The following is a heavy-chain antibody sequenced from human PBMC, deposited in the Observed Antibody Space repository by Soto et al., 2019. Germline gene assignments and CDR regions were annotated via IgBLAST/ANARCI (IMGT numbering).Heavy chain of an antibody. Sequence: QPGGSLRLSCAASGFTFSSYSMNWVRQAPGKGLEWVSYISSSSSTIYYADSVKGRFTISRDNAKNSLYLQMNSLRDEDTAVYYCARDMRGDYSPLLGYYGMDVWGQGTTVTVSS. CDR1: GFTFSSYS. D-gene: IGHD4-17*01. CDR3: ARDMRGDYSPLLGYYGMDV. CDR2: ISSSSSTI. J-gene: IGHJ6*02. V-gene: IGHV3-48*02.